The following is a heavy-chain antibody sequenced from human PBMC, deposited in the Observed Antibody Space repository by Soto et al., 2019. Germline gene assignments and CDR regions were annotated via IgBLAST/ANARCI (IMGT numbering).Heavy chain of an antibody. J-gene: IGHJ4*02. V-gene: IGHV4-59*12. D-gene: IGHD6-6*01. CDR3: AREGRLDSSSSFYFDY. CDR2: IYYSGST. CDR1: GGSISSDY. Sequence: TLSLTCTVSGGSISSDYWSWIRQPPGKGLEWIGYIYYSGSTSYNPSLKSRVTISVDTSKNQFSLKLSSVTAADTAVYYCAREGRLDSSSSFYFDYWGQGTLVTVSS.